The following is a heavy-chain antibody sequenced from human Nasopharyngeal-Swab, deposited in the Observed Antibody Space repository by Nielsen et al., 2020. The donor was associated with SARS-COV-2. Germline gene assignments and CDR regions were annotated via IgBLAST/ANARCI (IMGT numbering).Heavy chain of an antibody. J-gene: IGHJ6*02. D-gene: IGHD5-12*01. CDR1: GYSFTSYW. Sequence: GESMKISCKGSGYSFTSYWIAWVRQMHGKGLEWMGIIYPRDSDTRYRPSFQGQVTISADKSISTAYLQWSSLKASDTAMYYCVRPEGVATSFKYYFQYGMDVWGQGTMVTVPS. CDR2: IYPRDSDT. CDR3: VRPEGVATSFKYYFQYGMDV. V-gene: IGHV5-51*01.